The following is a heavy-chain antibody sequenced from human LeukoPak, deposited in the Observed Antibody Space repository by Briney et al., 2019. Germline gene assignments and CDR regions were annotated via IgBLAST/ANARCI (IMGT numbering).Heavy chain of an antibody. CDR2: IIPILGIA. D-gene: IGHD6-13*01. V-gene: IGHV1-69*04. CDR1: GGTFSSYA. Sequence: ASVKVSCKASGGTFSSYAISWVRQAPGQGLEWMGRIIPILGIANYAQKFQGRVTITADKSTSTAYMELSSLRSEDTAVYYCARSGSSSWYGGEGYWGQGTLVTVSS. J-gene: IGHJ4*02. CDR3: ARSGSSSWYGGEGY.